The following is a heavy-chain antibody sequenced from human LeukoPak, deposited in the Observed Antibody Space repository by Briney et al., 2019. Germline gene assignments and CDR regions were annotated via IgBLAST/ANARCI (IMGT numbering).Heavy chain of an antibody. V-gene: IGHV3-23*01. Sequence: TGGSLRLSCAASGFTFSNYWMSWVRQAPGKGLEWVSAISGSGGSTYYADSVKGRFAISRDNSQNTLYLQMNSLRAEDTAVYYCATKNDGNYFYFDNWGQGTLVTVSS. D-gene: IGHD4-17*01. CDR3: ATKNDGNYFYFDN. J-gene: IGHJ4*02. CDR1: GFTFSNYW. CDR2: ISGSGGST.